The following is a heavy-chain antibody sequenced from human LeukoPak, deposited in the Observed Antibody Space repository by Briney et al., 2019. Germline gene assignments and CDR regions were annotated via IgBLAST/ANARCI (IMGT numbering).Heavy chain of an antibody. CDR3: ARQYDSSGYPLDY. V-gene: IGHV4-4*09. D-gene: IGHD3-22*01. CDR1: GGSISSYY. Sequence: PSETLSLTCTVSGGSISSYYWSWIRQPPGKGLEWIGYIYTSGSTNYNPSLKSRVTISVDTSKNQFSLKLNSVTAADTAVYYCARQYDSSGYPLDYWGQGTLVTVSS. CDR2: IYTSGST. J-gene: IGHJ4*02.